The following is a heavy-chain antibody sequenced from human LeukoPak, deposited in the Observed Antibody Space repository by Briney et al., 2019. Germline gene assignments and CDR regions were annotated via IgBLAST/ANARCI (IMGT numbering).Heavy chain of an antibody. CDR1: GFTFSSYS. J-gene: IGHJ6*02. CDR3: ASTGRPVGFYYYGMDV. Sequence: GGSLRLSCAASGFTFSSYSMNWVRQAPGKGLEWVSSISSSSSYIYYADSVKGRFTISRDNAKNSLYLQMNSLRAEDTAVYCCASTGRPVGFYYYGMDVWGQGTTVTVSS. D-gene: IGHD4-23*01. V-gene: IGHV3-21*01. CDR2: ISSSSSYI.